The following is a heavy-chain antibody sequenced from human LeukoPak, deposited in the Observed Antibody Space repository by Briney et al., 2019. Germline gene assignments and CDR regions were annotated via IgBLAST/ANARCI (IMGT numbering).Heavy chain of an antibody. CDR3: ASGIAVAGRSGVDWFDP. Sequence: SVKVSCKASGGTFSSYAISWVRQAPGQGLEWMGRIIPIFGIANYALKFQGRVTITADKSTSTAYVELSSLRSEDTAVYYCASGIAVAGRSGVDWFDPWGQGTLVTVSS. J-gene: IGHJ5*02. CDR1: GGTFSSYA. D-gene: IGHD6-19*01. V-gene: IGHV1-69*04. CDR2: IIPIFGIA.